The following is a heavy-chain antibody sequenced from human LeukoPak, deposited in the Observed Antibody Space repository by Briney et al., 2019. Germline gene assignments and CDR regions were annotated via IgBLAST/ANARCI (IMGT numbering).Heavy chain of an antibody. J-gene: IGHJ4*02. Sequence: SETLSLTCAVYGGSLSSYYCSWIRQPPGKGLEWIGHITHSGSTNYNPSLKNRVTVSVDASKNQFSLKLSSVTAADTAVYCCTYTGWYKVPDYWGQGTLVTVSS. D-gene: IGHD6-19*01. V-gene: IGHV4-34*01. CDR1: GGSLSSYY. CDR2: ITHSGST. CDR3: TYTGWYKVPDY.